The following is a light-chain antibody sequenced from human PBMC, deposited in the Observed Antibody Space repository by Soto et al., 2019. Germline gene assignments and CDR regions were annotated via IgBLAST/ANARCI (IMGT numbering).Light chain of an antibody. V-gene: IGKV2-28*01. J-gene: IGKJ5*01. Sequence: IVMNQSPLSLPVTPGEPASISCRSSQSLLHSSGNNYLDWYVQKPGQSPQLLNYWGSNRASGVPDRFSGSGSGKDFTLKINRVEAEDFGVYSCLQGQQIPLTSGQGTRLEI. CDR3: LQGQQIPLT. CDR1: QSLLHSSGNNY. CDR2: WGS.